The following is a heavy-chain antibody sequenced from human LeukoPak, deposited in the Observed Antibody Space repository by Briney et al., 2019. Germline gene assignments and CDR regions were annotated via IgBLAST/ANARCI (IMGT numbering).Heavy chain of an antibody. V-gene: IGHV3-43*02. D-gene: IGHD1-7*01. CDR2: ISGNGGNT. CDR1: GFTFDDYA. CDR3: AKDISNWNSRHFDY. J-gene: IGHJ4*02. Sequence: GGSLRLSCAASGFTFDDYAMHWARQVPGKGLEWVSLISGNGGNTYYADSVKGRFTISRDNSKNSLYLQMNSLRTEDTALYYCAKDISNWNSRHFDYWGQGTLVTVSS.